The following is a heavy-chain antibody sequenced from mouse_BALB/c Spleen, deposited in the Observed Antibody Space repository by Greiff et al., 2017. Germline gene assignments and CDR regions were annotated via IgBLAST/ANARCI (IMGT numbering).Heavy chain of an antibody. CDR1: GFTFTDYY. V-gene: IGHV7-3*02. CDR2: IRNKANGYTT. CDR3: ARASNWAFDY. Sequence: EVMLVESGGGLVQPGGSLRLSCATSGFTFTDYYMSWVRQPPGKALEWLGFIRNKANGYTTEYSASVKGRFTISRDNSQSILYLQMNTLRAEDSATYYCARASNWAFDYWGQGTTLTVSS. J-gene: IGHJ2*01. D-gene: IGHD4-1*01.